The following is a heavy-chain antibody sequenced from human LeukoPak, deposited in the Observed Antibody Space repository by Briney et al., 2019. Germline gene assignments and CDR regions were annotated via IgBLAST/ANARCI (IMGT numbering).Heavy chain of an antibody. CDR3: ARINWNYYYFDY. D-gene: IGHD1-7*01. Sequence: GGSLRLSCAASGFTFSRYEMNWVRQAPGKGLEWVSYISGSGTTIYYADSVKGRFTMSRDNAKNSLYLQMNSLRAEDTAVYYCARINWNYYYFDYWGQGTLVTVSS. CDR2: ISGSGTTI. J-gene: IGHJ4*02. CDR1: GFTFSRYE. V-gene: IGHV3-48*03.